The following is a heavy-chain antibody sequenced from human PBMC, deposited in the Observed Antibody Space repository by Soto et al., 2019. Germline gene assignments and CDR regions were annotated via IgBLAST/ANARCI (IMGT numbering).Heavy chain of an antibody. CDR1: GFTFSDSW. J-gene: IGHJ6*01. V-gene: IGHV3-7*03. CDR3: ARDVGRYYYGMDV. Sequence: EVPLVESGGGLVQPGGSLRLSCAASGFTFSDSWMDWVRQAPGKGPEWVANIKHDGSEKNYVVSVKGRFTISRDNAKNSLYLQMNSLRAEDTAVYYCARDVGRYYYGMDVW. D-gene: IGHD1-26*01. CDR2: IKHDGSEK.